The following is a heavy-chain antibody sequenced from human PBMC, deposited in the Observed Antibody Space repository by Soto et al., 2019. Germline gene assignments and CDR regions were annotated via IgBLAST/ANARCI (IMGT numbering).Heavy chain of an antibody. D-gene: IGHD1-1*01. Sequence: QLQLQESGSGLVKPSQTLSLTFAVSGGAISSGAYSWSWIRQPPGKGLEGVGYIYHSGSTYYNPSLKSRVTISVDRSKNQFPLRLSSVTAAVTAVYYCARSVSTGTTLDYWGQRTLVTVSS. J-gene: IGHJ4*02. V-gene: IGHV4-30-2*01. CDR2: IYHSGST. CDR1: GGAISSGAYS. CDR3: ARSVSTGTTLDY.